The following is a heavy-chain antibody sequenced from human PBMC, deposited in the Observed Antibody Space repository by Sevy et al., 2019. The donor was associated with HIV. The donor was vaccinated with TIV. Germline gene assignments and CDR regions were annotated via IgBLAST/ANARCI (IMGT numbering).Heavy chain of an antibody. V-gene: IGHV3-21*01. J-gene: IGHJ6*02. D-gene: IGHD3-10*01. CDR1: GFTFSDYN. CDR3: ARETSSFGEGIYYGMDV. CDR2: ISSISNYI. Sequence: KSGGSLRLSCAASGFTFSDYNMNWVRQAPGKGLEWVSSISSISNYIYYADSVKGRFTISRDNAKNSLYLQMNSLRAEDTAVYYCARETSSFGEGIYYGMDVWGQGTTVTVSS.